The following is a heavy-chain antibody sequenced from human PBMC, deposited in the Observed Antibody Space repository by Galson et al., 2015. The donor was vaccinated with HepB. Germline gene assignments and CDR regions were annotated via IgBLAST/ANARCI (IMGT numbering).Heavy chain of an antibody. CDR2: IGTAGDP. J-gene: IGHJ4*02. D-gene: IGHD2-2*01. Sequence: SLRLSCAASGFTFSSYDMHWVRQATGKGLEWVSAIGTAGDPYYPGSVKGRFTISRENAKNSLYLQMNSLRAGDTAVYYCARAAPISRYCSSTSCYFHGPIPPKRYFDYWGQGTLVTVSS. V-gene: IGHV3-13*05. CDR1: GFTFSSYD. CDR3: ARAAPISRYCSSTSCYFHGPIPPKRYFDY.